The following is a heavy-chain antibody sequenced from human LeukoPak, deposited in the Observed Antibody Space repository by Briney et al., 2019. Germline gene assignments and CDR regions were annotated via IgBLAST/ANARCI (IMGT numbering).Heavy chain of an antibody. Sequence: PGGSLRLSCAASGFTLRSYTMDWVRQAPGRGLEWVSSISSSSTYIYYADSVEGRFTVSRDNAKNSLYLQMNSLKAEDSAIYYCGRGTYSTGWLIDSWGERWLLTVSS. CDR1: GFTLRSYT. V-gene: IGHV3-21*01. CDR2: ISSSSTYI. J-gene: IGHJ4*02. CDR3: GRGTYSTGWLIDS. D-gene: IGHD6-19*01.